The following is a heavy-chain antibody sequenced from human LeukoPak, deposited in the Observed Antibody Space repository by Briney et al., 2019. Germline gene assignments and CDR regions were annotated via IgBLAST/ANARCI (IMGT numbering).Heavy chain of an antibody. CDR1: GFTFSSYA. D-gene: IGHD6-6*01. V-gene: IGHV3-23*01. CDR2: ISGSGGST. Sequence: GGSLRLSCAASGFTFSSYAMSWVRQAPGKGLEWVSAISGSGGSTYYADSVKGRFTISRDNSKNTLYLQMNSLRAEDTAVYYCAKDPYSSSYPAEYFQXXXQXTXVTVSS. J-gene: IGHJ1*01. CDR3: AKDPYSSSYPAEYFQX.